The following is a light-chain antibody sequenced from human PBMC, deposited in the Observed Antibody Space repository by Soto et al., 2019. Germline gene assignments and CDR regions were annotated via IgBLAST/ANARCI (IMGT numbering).Light chain of an antibody. CDR3: ASYTTSGTYV. CDR2: DVS. J-gene: IGLJ1*01. CDR1: SSDVGGYSY. Sequence: SALPQPASVYGSPGQSIAISCTGTSSDVGGYSYVSWYQQQPGKAPKLVISDVSNRPSGVSDRFSGSKSGNTASLTISGLQTEDEADYYCASYTTSGTYVFGTGTKVTVL. V-gene: IGLV2-14*01.